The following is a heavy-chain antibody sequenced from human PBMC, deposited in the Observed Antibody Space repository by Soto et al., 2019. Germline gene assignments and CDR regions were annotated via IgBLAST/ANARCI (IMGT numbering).Heavy chain of an antibody. CDR1: GGSISGHY. Sequence: PSETLSLTCTVSGGSISGHYWSWIRQPPGKGLQYIGYISYSGSTNYNPSLKSRVTISADTSNNQFSLRLSSVTAADTAVYYCARDVGLQHDTGYYDFWSGKNNWFDPWGQGILVTVSS. J-gene: IGHJ5*02. CDR3: ARDVGLQHDTGYYDFWSGKNNWFDP. CDR2: ISYSGST. D-gene: IGHD3-3*01. V-gene: IGHV4-59*11.